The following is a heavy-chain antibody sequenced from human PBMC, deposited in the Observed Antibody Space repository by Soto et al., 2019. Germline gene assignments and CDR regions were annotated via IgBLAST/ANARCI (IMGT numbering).Heavy chain of an antibody. J-gene: IGHJ6*02. Sequence: PSETLSLTCAVYGGSFSGYYWSWIRQPPGKGLEWIGEINHSGSTNYNPSLKSRVTISVDTSKNQFSLKLSSVTAADTAVYYCARGRQRITIFGVVIPLGMDVWGQGTTVTVS. CDR1: GGSFSGYY. CDR3: ARGRQRITIFGVVIPLGMDV. CDR2: INHSGST. V-gene: IGHV4-34*01. D-gene: IGHD3-3*01.